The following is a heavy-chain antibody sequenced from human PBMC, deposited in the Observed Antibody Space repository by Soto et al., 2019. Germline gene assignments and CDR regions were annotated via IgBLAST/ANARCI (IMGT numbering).Heavy chain of an antibody. CDR3: ATTNDYGDYDGWFDAFDI. V-gene: IGHV4-59*08. CDR2: IYYSGST. Sequence: SETLSLTCTVSGGSISSYYWSWIRQPPGKGLEWIGYIYYSGSTNYNPSLKSRVTISVDTSKNQFSLKLSSVTAADTAVYYCATTNDYGDYDGWFDAFDIWGQGTMVTVSS. CDR1: GGSISSYY. J-gene: IGHJ3*02. D-gene: IGHD4-17*01.